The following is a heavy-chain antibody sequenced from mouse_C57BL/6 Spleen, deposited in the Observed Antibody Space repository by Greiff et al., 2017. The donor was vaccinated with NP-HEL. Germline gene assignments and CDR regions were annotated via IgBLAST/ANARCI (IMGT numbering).Heavy chain of an antibody. J-gene: IGHJ3*01. D-gene: IGHD4-1*01. CDR3: AMGGWDEFAY. V-gene: IGHV1-22*01. CDR2: INPNNGGN. Sequence: EVQLQQSGPELVKPGASVKMSCKASGYTFTDYNMHWVKQSHGKSLEWIGYINPNNGGNSYTQKFKGKATLTVNKTSSTAYMELRSLTSEDSAYYYCAMGGWDEFAYWGQGTLVTVSA. CDR1: GYTFTDYN.